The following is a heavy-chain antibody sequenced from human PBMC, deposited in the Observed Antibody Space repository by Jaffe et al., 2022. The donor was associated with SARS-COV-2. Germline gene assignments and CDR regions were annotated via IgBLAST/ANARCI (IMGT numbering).Heavy chain of an antibody. Sequence: QVQLVQSGAEVKKPGASVKVSCKTSGYSFRNYGITWVRQAPGQGLEWMGWISTYNGNTKYTQSLQGRVTMTTDTSTGTAYMELTSLRSDDTAVYYCARMIATSLDYWGQGTPVTVS. CDR1: GYSFRNYG. V-gene: IGHV1-18*01. CDR3: ARMIATSLDY. CDR2: ISTYNGNT. J-gene: IGHJ4*02. D-gene: IGHD3-22*01.